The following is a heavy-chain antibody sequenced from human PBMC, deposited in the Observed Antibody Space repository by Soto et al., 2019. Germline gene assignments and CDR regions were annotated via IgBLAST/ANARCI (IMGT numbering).Heavy chain of an antibody. D-gene: IGHD5-12*01. CDR1: GYTFTSYD. CDR2: MNPNSGNT. CDR3: ASGRPQMATTLDY. J-gene: IGHJ4*02. V-gene: IGHV1-8*01. Sequence: GASVKVSCKASGYTFTSYDINWVRQATGQGLEWMGWMNPNSGNTGYAQKFQGRVTMTRNTSISTAYMGLSSLRSEDTAVYYCASGRPQMATTLDYWGQGTLVTVSS.